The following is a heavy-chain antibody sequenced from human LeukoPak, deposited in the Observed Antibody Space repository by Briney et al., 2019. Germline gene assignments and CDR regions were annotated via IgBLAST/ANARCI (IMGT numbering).Heavy chain of an antibody. CDR2: IYPGDSDT. Sequence: GESLQISCKGSGYSFTTYWIGWVRQMPGKGLECLGVIYPGDSDTRYSPSFQGQVTISADKSISTAYLQWSSLKASDTAMYYCARLDIVGATSFDYWGQGTLVTVSS. J-gene: IGHJ4*02. CDR1: GYSFTTYW. V-gene: IGHV5-51*01. CDR3: ARLDIVGATSFDY. D-gene: IGHD1-26*01.